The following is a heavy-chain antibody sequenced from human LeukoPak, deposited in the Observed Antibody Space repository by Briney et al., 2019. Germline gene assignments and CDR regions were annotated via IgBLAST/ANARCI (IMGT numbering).Heavy chain of an antibody. Sequence: PGGSLRLSCAASGFTFSDYYMSWIRQAPGKGLEWVSYISSSGSTIYYADSVKGRFTISRDNSKNTLYLQMNSLRAEDTAVYYCASNNLGGIAVAGTGFFDYWGQGTLVTVSS. CDR1: GFTFSDYY. CDR2: ISSSGSTI. V-gene: IGHV3-11*04. J-gene: IGHJ4*02. CDR3: ASNNLGGIAVAGTGFFDY. D-gene: IGHD6-19*01.